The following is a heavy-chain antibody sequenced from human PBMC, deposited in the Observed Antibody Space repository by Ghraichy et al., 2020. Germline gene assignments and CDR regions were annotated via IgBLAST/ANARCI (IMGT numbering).Heavy chain of an antibody. CDR3: ARGSRVVRFYYYDGMDV. Sequence: GGSLRLSCVGSGFTFSSCYMNWVRQSQRKGLERDSYSTSSSRTISYADSVKGRFTISRDNALNSLYLEMNSLRDEDTAVYYCARGSRVVRFYYYDGMDVWGQGTTVTVSS. J-gene: IGHJ6*02. CDR1: GFTFSSCY. D-gene: IGHD4-23*01. CDR2: STSSSRTI. V-gene: IGHV3-48*02.